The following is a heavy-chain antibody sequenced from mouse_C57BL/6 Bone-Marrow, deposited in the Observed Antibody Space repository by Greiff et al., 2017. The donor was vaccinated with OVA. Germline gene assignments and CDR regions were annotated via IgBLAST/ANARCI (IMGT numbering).Heavy chain of an antibody. D-gene: IGHD1-1*01. J-gene: IGHJ1*03. Sequence: QVQLQQPGAELVKPGASVKMSCKASGYTFTSYWITWVKQRPGQGLEWIGDIYPGSGSTNYNEKFKSKATLTVDTSSSTAYMQLSSLTSEDSAVYYCARVLYSYCSSYDWYFDVWGTGTTVTVSS. CDR3: ARVLYSYCSSYDWYFDV. CDR1: GYTFTSYW. V-gene: IGHV1-55*01. CDR2: IYPGSGST.